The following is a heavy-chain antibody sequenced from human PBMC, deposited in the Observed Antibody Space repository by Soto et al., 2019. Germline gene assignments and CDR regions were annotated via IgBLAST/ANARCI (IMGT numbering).Heavy chain of an antibody. CDR3: ASLITRSDYYYYYMDV. V-gene: IGHV4-34*01. CDR2: INHSGST. Sequence: SETLSLTCAVYGGSFSGYYWSWIRQPPGKGLEWIGEINHSGSTNYNPSLKSRVTISVDTSNNQFSLKLSSVTAADTAVYYSASLITRSDYYYYYMDVWGKGTTVTVSS. J-gene: IGHJ6*03. CDR1: GGSFSGYY. D-gene: IGHD1-20*01.